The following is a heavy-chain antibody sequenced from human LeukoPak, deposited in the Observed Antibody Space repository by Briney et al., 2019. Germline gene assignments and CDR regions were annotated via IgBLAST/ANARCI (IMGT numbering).Heavy chain of an antibody. CDR3: TRYSTSDFDY. V-gene: IGHV3-23*01. CDR1: GFTFSSYA. D-gene: IGHD5-12*01. CDR2: ISGSGGST. Sequence: GGSLRLSCAASGFTFSSYAMSWVRQAPGKGLEWVSAISGSGGSTYYADSVKGQFTISRDNSKNTLYLQMNSLKTEDTAVYYCTRYSTSDFDYWGQGTLVTVSS. J-gene: IGHJ4*02.